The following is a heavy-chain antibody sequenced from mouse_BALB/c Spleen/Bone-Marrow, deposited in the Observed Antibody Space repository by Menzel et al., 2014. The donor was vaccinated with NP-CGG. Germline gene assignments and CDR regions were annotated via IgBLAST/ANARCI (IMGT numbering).Heavy chain of an antibody. CDR2: ISDGGSYT. D-gene: IGHD2-12*01. Sequence: EVKLVESGGGLVKPGGSLKLSCAASGFTFXDYYMYWVRQTPEKRLEWVATISDGGSYTYYPDSVKGRFTISRDNAKNNLYLQMSSLKSGDTAMYYCARDYDYAMDYWGQGTSVTVSS. V-gene: IGHV5-4*02. CDR3: ARDYDYAMDY. J-gene: IGHJ4*01. CDR1: GFTFXDYY.